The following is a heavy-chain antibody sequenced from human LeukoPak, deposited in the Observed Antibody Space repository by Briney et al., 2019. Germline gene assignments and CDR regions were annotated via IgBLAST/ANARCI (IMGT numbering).Heavy chain of an antibody. V-gene: IGHV4-59*01. CDR3: AREGPAYDILTGEGWFDP. J-gene: IGHJ5*02. CDR2: IYYSGST. Sequence: SETLSLTCTVSGGSISSYYWSWIRQPPGKGLEWIGYIYYSGSTNYNPSLKSRVTISVDTSKNQFSLKLSSVTAADTAVYYCAREGPAYDILTGEGWFDPWGQGTLVTVSS. CDR1: GGSISSYY. D-gene: IGHD3-9*01.